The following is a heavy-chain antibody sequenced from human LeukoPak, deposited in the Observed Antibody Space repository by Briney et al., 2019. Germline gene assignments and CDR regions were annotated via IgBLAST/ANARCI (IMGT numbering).Heavy chain of an antibody. J-gene: IGHJ4*02. CDR2: INWNGGST. CDR1: GFTFDDYG. Sequence: PGGSLRLSCAASGFTFDDYGMSWVRQAPGKGLEWVSGINWNGGSTGHADSVKGRFTISRDNAKNSLYLQMNSLRAEDTALYYCARGGSRYSYGTVDYWGQGTLVTVSS. CDR3: ARGGSRYSYGTVDY. D-gene: IGHD5-18*01. V-gene: IGHV3-20*04.